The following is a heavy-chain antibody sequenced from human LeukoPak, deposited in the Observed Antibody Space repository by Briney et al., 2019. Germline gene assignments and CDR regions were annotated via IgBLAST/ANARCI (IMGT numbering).Heavy chain of an antibody. CDR1: GYTFTSYG. CDR2: ISGYNGNT. V-gene: IGHV1-18*01. Sequence: ASVKVSCKASGYTFTSYGISWVRQAPRQGLEWMGWISGYNGNTNYAQKFQGRVTMTRDTSISTAYMELSRLRSDDTAVYYCARADYYGSGSTGDYWGQGTLVTVSS. D-gene: IGHD3-10*01. J-gene: IGHJ4*02. CDR3: ARADYYGSGSTGDY.